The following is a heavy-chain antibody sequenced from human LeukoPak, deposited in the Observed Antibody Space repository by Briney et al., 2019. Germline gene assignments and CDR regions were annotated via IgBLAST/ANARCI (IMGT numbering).Heavy chain of an antibody. Sequence: SETRSLTCTVSGGSISSYYWSWIRQPPGKGLEWIGYIYYSGSTNYNPSLKSRVTISVDTSKNQFSLKLSSVTAADTAVYYCARGLKDDFWSGYYFDYWGQGTLVTVSS. CDR2: IYYSGST. CDR1: GGSISSYY. V-gene: IGHV4-59*01. J-gene: IGHJ4*02. CDR3: ARGLKDDFWSGYYFDY. D-gene: IGHD3-3*01.